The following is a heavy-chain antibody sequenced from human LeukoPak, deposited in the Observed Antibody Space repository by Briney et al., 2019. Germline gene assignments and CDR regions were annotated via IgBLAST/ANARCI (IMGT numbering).Heavy chain of an antibody. D-gene: IGHD6-6*01. V-gene: IGHV1-58*02. CDR3: AAESSPAPFHYYGMDV. J-gene: IGHJ6*02. Sequence: GTSVKVSCKASGFTFTSSAMPWVRQARGQRLEWIGWIVVGSGNTNYAQKFQERVTITRDMSTSTAYMELSSLRSDDTAVYYCAAESSPAPFHYYGMDVWGQGTTVTVSS. CDR2: IVVGSGNT. CDR1: GFTFTSSA.